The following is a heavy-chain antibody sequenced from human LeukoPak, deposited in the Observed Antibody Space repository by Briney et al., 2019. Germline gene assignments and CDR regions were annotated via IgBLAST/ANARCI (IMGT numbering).Heavy chain of an antibody. D-gene: IGHD3-16*01. CDR3: ATDQRVARRLYYYYGMDV. CDR2: FDPEDGET. J-gene: IGHJ6*02. Sequence: ASVKVSCKVSGYTLTELSMHWVRQAPGKGLEWMGGFDPEDGETIYAQKFQGRVTMTEDTSTDTAYMEPSSLRSEDTAVYYCATDQRVARRLYYYYGMDVWGQGTTVTVSS. V-gene: IGHV1-24*01. CDR1: GYTLTELS.